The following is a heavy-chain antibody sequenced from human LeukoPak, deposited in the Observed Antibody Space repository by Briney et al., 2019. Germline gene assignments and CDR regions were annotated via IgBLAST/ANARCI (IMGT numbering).Heavy chain of an antibody. CDR2: ISSSSSYI. CDR1: GFNLSCSS. Sequence: GGFLRKFSAAPGFNLSCSSMNWVGLGPCKGLAWVSSISSSSSYIYYADSVKGRFTISRDNAKNSLCLQMNSLRAEDTAVYYCARVGYCSSTSCDFYYYGMDVWGQGTTVTVSS. D-gene: IGHD2-2*01. J-gene: IGHJ6*02. CDR3: ARVGYCSSTSCDFYYYGMDV. V-gene: IGHV3-21*01.